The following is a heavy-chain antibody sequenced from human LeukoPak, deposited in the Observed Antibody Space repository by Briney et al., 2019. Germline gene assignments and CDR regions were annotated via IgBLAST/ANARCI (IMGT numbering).Heavy chain of an antibody. V-gene: IGHV3-7*01. Sequence: PGGSLRLSCAASGFTFSSYWMSWVRQAPGKGLEWVANIKQDGSEKYYVDSVKGRFTISRDNAKNSLYLQMNSLRAEDTAVYYCARRDGTYYYYGMDVWGQGTTVTVSS. CDR2: IKQDGSEK. CDR1: GFTFSSYW. J-gene: IGHJ6*02. CDR3: ARRDGTYYYYGMDV. D-gene: IGHD1-1*01.